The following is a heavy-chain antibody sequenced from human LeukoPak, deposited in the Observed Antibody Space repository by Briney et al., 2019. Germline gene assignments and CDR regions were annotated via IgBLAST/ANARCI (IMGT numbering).Heavy chain of an antibody. CDR3: ARGSFWSVNDGMDV. Sequence: ASVKVSCKASGYTFTCYDINWVRQATGQGLEWMGWMNPKSGNTGYAQKFQGRVTMTRNTSISTAYMELSSLRSEDTAVYYCARGSFWSVNDGMDVWGQGTTVTVSS. D-gene: IGHD3-3*01. CDR2: MNPKSGNT. V-gene: IGHV1-8*01. J-gene: IGHJ6*02. CDR1: GYTFTCYD.